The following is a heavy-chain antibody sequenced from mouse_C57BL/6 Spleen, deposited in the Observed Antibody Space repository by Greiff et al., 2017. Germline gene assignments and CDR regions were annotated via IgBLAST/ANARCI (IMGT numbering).Heavy chain of an antibody. Sequence: VQLQQSGAELVRPGTSVKMSCKASGYTFTNYWIGWAKQRPGHGLEWIGDIYSGGGYTNSNEKFKGKDTLTADKSSSTAYMQFSSLTSEDSAIYYCARRTAQATYYAMDYWGQGTSVTVSS. J-gene: IGHJ4*01. CDR3: ARRTAQATYYAMDY. V-gene: IGHV1-63*01. CDR2: IYSGGGYT. CDR1: GYTFTNYW. D-gene: IGHD3-2*02.